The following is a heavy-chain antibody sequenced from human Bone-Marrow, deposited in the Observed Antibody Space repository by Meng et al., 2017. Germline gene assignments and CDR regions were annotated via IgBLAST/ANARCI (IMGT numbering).Heavy chain of an antibody. Sequence: QVQLQESGPGRVKPSQSLSRTGTVAGGSISSGTYYWGWIRQLPGKGLEWIAYIHYSGSTYYSPSLKSRVTISVDTSKNQLSLKLSSMTAADTAVYYCARYVFDSSSLYSNWFDPWGQGTLVTVSS. CDR3: ARYVFDSSSLYSNWFDP. D-gene: IGHD3-22*01. CDR1: GGSISSGTYY. CDR2: IHYSGST. J-gene: IGHJ5*02. V-gene: IGHV4-31*03.